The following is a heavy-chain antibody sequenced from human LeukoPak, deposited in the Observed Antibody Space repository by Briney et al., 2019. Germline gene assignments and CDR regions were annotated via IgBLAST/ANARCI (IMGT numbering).Heavy chain of an antibody. V-gene: IGHV4-34*01. D-gene: IGHD6-19*01. CDR3: ARGRYSSGWAFDY. Sequence: SETLSLTCAVYGGSFSGYYWSWIRQPPGKGLEWIGEINHSGSTNYDPSLKSRVTISVDTSKNQLSLKLSSVTAADTAVYYCARGRYSSGWAFDYWGQGTLVTVSS. CDR1: GGSFSGYY. J-gene: IGHJ4*02. CDR2: INHSGST.